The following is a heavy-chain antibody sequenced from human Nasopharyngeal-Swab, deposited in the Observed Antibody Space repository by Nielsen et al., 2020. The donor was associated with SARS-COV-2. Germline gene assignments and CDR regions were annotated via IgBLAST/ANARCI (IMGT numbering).Heavy chain of an antibody. V-gene: IGHV1-24*01. J-gene: IGHJ2*01. CDR2: FDPEDGET. Sequence: ASVKVSCKVSGYTLTELSMHWVRQAPGKGLEWMGGFDPEDGETIYAQKFQGRVTMTEDTSTDTAYMELSSLRSEDTAVYYCATRLGSGYYPDGAPYWYFDLWGRGTLVTVSS. D-gene: IGHD3-22*01. CDR3: ATRLGSGYYPDGAPYWYFDL. CDR1: GYTLTELS.